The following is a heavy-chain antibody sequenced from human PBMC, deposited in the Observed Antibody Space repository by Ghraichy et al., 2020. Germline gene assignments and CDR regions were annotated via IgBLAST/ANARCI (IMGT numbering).Heavy chain of an antibody. D-gene: IGHD3-3*01. CDR1: GGSISSGDYY. V-gene: IGHV4-30-4*01. Sequence: SETLSLTCTVSGGSISSGDYYWSWIRQPPGKGLEWIGYIYYSGSTYYNPSLKSRVTISVDTSKNQLSLKLSSVTAADTAVYYCARARGFLEWLGPFDPWGQGTLVTVSS. CDR2: IYYSGST. CDR3: ARARGFLEWLGPFDP. J-gene: IGHJ5*02.